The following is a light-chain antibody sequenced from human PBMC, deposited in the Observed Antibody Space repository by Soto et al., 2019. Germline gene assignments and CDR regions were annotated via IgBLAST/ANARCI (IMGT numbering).Light chain of an antibody. J-gene: IGLJ2*01. Sequence: LTQPASVSGSPGQSITISCTGSTSDIGGYNYVSWYQQHPGKAPKLLIYDVSYRPSGISDRSSGSKSGNTASLTISGLQPEDEADYYCSSYGASSTLFGGGTKLTVL. CDR1: TSDIGGYNY. CDR2: DVS. V-gene: IGLV2-14*03. CDR3: SSYGASSTL.